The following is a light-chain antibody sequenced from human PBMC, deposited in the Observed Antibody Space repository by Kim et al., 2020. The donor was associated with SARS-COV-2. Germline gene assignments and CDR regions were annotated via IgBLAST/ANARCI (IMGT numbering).Light chain of an antibody. J-gene: IGKJ5*01. V-gene: IGKV1-17*01. CDR2: GAS. CDR1: QDIRND. Sequence: AAVGDRVTINCRESQDIRNDLGWYQQNPGRATKRLIYGASSLQSGVPSRFSGSGSGTEFTLTISSVQPEDFATYFCLQHSTYPITFGQGTRLEIK. CDR3: LQHSTYPIT.